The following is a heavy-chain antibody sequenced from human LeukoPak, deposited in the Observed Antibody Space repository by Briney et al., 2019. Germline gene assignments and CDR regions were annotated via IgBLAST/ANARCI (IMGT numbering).Heavy chain of an antibody. J-gene: IGHJ4*02. CDR3: AKDPFDYSNYPHTAGFDY. D-gene: IGHD4-11*01. Sequence: GGSLRLSCVASGFTFSTYGMHWVRQAPGKGLEWVAVVWYDGSGKYYADSVKGRFTISRDNSKNTLYLQMNSLRTEDTAVYYCAKDPFDYSNYPHTAGFDYWGQGTLVTVSS. V-gene: IGHV3-30*02. CDR2: VWYDGSGK. CDR1: GFTFSTYG.